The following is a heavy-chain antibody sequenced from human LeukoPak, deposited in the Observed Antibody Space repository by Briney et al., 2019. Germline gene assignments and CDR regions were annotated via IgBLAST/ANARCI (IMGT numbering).Heavy chain of an antibody. Sequence: ASVKVSCKASGYTFTGYYMHWVRQAPGQGLEWVGWINCQSGGTKYAQKFQGRVTMTRDTSITTVYLELSGLRSDDMAVFYCAREELGWSNHYYLDVWGKGTTVSVSS. J-gene: IGHJ6*03. CDR1: GYTFTGYY. CDR3: AREELGWSNHYYLDV. CDR2: INCQSGGT. V-gene: IGHV1-2*02. D-gene: IGHD1-7*01.